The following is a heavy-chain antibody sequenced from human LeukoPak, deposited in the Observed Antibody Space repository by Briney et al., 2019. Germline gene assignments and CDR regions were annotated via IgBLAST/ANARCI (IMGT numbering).Heavy chain of an antibody. CDR2: IYYSGST. D-gene: IGHD4-23*01. CDR1: GGSNSSGDYY. J-gene: IGHJ4*02. V-gene: IGHV4-30-4*01. CDR3: ARDDDYGGKLDY. Sequence: SQTLSLTCTVSGGSNSSGDYYWSWIRQPPGKGLEWIGYIYYSGSTYYNPSLKSRVTISVDTSKNQFSLKLSSVTAADTAVYYCARDDDYGGKLDYWGQGTLVTVSS.